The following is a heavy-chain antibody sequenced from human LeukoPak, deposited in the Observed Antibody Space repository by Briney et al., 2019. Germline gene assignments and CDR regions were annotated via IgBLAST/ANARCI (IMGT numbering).Heavy chain of an antibody. CDR1: GGSISDYY. D-gene: IGHD2-21*01. V-gene: IGHV4-4*07. J-gene: IGHJ3*02. CDR2: IYTSGST. CDR3: ARKGISALAGAFDN. Sequence: SETLSLTCTVSGGSISDYYWNWIRQPAGKGLEWIGRIYTSGSTNYNPSLKTRVTMSVDTSKNQFSLRLSSVTAADTAVYYCARKGISALAGAFDNWGQGTMVTVSS.